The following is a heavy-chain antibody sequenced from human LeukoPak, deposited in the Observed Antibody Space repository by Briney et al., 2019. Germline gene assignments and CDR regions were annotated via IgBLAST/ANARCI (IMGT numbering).Heavy chain of an antibody. CDR2: IYYSGNT. J-gene: IGHJ4*02. Sequence: PSETLSLTCTVSGGSISSYYWSWIRQPPGKGLEWIGYIYYSGNTMYNPSLMSRVTISVDTSKNHFSLKLTSVTAADTAVYYCARHEVGYCSGGSCPYYFDYWGQGTLVTVSS. CDR3: ARHEVGYCSGGSCPYYFDY. D-gene: IGHD2-15*01. V-gene: IGHV4-59*08. CDR1: GGSISSYY.